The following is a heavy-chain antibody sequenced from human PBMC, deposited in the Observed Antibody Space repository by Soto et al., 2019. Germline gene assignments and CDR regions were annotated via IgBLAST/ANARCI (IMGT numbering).Heavy chain of an antibody. J-gene: IGHJ4*02. CDR2: IKQDGSEK. V-gene: IGHV3-7*01. CDR1: GFTFSSFW. CDR3: VRDRSGSYLEGFDY. D-gene: IGHD1-26*01. Sequence: LRLSCAASGFTFSSFWMTWVRQAPGKGLEWVANIKQDGSEKYYVDSVKGRFTISRDNARNSLFLEMKSLRSEDTAVYSCVRDRSGSYLEGFDYWGQGTLVTVSS.